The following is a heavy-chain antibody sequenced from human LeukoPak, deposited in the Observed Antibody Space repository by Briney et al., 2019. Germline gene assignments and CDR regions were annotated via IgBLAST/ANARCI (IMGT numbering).Heavy chain of an antibody. Sequence: GGSLRLSCAASGFTFSSYAMSWVRQAPGKGLEWVSAISGSGGSTYYADSVKGRFTISRDNSKNTLYLQMNSLRAEDTAVYYCAKVPKYYYGSGLDYWGQGTLVTVSS. V-gene: IGHV3-23*01. CDR1: GFTFSSYA. J-gene: IGHJ4*02. D-gene: IGHD3-10*01. CDR3: AKVPKYYYGSGLDY. CDR2: ISGSGGST.